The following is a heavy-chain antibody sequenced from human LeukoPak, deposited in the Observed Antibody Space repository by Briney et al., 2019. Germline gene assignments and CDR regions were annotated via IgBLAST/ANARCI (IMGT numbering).Heavy chain of an antibody. D-gene: IGHD7-27*01. J-gene: IGHJ4*02. CDR3: AKSDPGDFDY. CDR1: GFTVSSNY. V-gene: IGHV3-53*05. Sequence: GGSLRLSCAASGFTVSSNYMSWVRQAPGKGLEWVSVIYSGGSAYYADSVKGRFTISRDNSKNTLYLQMNSLRAEDTAVYYCAKSDPGDFDYWGQGTLVTVSS. CDR2: IYSGGSA.